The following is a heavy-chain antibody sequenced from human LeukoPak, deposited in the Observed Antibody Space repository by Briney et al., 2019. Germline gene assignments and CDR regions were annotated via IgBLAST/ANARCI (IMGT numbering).Heavy chain of an antibody. CDR2: IYYSGST. CDR1: GGSISSHY. CDR3: ARSGSGMWQQLVLDHCYYMDV. Sequence: KPSETLSLTCTVSGGSISSHYWSWIRQPPGKGLEWIGYIYYSGSTNYNPSLKSRVTISVDTSKNQFSLKLSSVTAADTAVYYCARSGSGMWQQLVLDHCYYMDVWGKGTTVTVSS. J-gene: IGHJ6*03. V-gene: IGHV4-59*11. D-gene: IGHD6-13*01.